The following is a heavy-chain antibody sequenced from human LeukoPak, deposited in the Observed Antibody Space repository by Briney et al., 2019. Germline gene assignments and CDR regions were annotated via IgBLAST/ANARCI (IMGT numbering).Heavy chain of an antibody. CDR2: VNPDGRIT. J-gene: IGHJ6*03. V-gene: IGHV3-74*01. D-gene: IGHD2-8*01. CDR3: ARDRLMSYYYYMDV. CDR1: GFTFSTYW. Sequence: GGSLRLSCEASGFTFSTYWMHWVRQAPGKGLVWVSRVNPDGRITGYADSVKGRFTISRDNAENTLYLQMNSLRAEDTAVYYCARDRLMSYYYYMDVWGKGTTVTVSS.